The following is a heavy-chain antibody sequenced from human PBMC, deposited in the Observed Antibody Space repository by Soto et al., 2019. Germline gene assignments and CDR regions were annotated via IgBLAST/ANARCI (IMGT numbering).Heavy chain of an antibody. J-gene: IGHJ5*02. CDR1: GFTFSSYW. Sequence: LRLSCAASGFTFSSYWISWVRQAPGKGLEWVANIKQDGSEKYYVDSVKGRFTISRDNAKNSLYLQMNSLRAEGTAVYYCARDADWFDPWGQGTLVTVS. CDR2: IKQDGSEK. CDR3: ARDADWFDP. V-gene: IGHV3-7*03.